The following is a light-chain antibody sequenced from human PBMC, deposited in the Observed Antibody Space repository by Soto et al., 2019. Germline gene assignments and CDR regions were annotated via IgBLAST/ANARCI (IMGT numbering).Light chain of an antibody. CDR2: DGF. CDR1: QSVNTY. J-gene: IGKJ4*01. V-gene: IGKV3-11*01. CDR3: QQGGS. Sequence: EIVLTQSPATLSLSPGEGATLSCRASQSVNTYLAWYQQKPCQAPMLLIYDGFNRATGIPARFSGSGSGTDFTLTISSLEPEDFAVYYCQQGGSFGGGTKVEI.